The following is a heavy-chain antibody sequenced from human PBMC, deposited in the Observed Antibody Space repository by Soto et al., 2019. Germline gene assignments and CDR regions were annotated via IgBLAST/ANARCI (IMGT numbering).Heavy chain of an antibody. J-gene: IGHJ3*02. D-gene: IGHD6-19*01. V-gene: IGHV3-23*01. Sequence: EVQLLESGGGLVQPGGSLRLSCAASGFTFSSYAMSWVRQAPGKGLEWVSAISGSGGSTYYADSVKGRFTISRDNSKNPLYLQMNSLRAEDTAVYYCAKGRRGSGWNPDAFDIWGQGTMVTVSS. CDR3: AKGRRGSGWNPDAFDI. CDR2: ISGSGGST. CDR1: GFTFSSYA.